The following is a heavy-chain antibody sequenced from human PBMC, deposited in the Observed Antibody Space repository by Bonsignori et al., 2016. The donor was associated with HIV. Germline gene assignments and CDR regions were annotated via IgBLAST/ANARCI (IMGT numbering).Heavy chain of an antibody. CDR2: ISGSGTI. V-gene: IGHV3-11*04. J-gene: IGHJ4*02. Sequence: WIRQPPGKGLEWVSYISGSGTIYYADSVKGRFTISRDNANNSLSLQLNSLRDEDTAVYYCARGSGTYYFDLWGQGTLVTVSS. CDR3: ARGSGTYYFDL. D-gene: IGHD1-26*01.